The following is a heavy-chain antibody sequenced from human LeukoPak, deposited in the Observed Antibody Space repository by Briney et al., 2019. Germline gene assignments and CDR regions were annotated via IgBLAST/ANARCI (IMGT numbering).Heavy chain of an antibody. V-gene: IGHV3-13*01. CDR3: ARSPHRGYYYGSGSYSEFDY. D-gene: IGHD3-10*01. CDR1: GFTFSSYD. J-gene: IGHJ4*02. CDR2: IGTAGDT. Sequence: GGSLRLSCAASGFTFSSYDMHWVCQATGRGLEWVSGIGTAGDTYYPDSVKGRFTISRENAKNSLYLQMNSLRAGDTAVYYCARSPHRGYYYGSGSYSEFDYWGQGTLVTVSS.